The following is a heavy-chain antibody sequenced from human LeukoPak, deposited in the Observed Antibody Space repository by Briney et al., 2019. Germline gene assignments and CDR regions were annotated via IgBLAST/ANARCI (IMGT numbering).Heavy chain of an antibody. J-gene: IGHJ5*02. Sequence: PSETLSFTCTVSGGSISSYYWSWIRQPPGKGLEWIGEINHSGSTNYNPSLKSRVTISVDTSKNQFSLKLSSVTAADTAVYYCARFWDNWFDPWGQGTLVTVSS. CDR2: INHSGST. CDR3: ARFWDNWFDP. V-gene: IGHV4-34*01. D-gene: IGHD3-3*01. CDR1: GGSISSYY.